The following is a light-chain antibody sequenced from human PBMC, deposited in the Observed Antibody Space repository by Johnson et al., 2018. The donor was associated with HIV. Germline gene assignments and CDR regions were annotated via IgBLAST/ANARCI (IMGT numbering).Light chain of an antibody. CDR2: ENN. J-gene: IGLJ1*01. Sequence: QSVLTQPPSVSAAPGQKVTISCSGSNSNIGNNYVSWYQHLPGTGPKLLIYENNKRPSGIPDRFSGSTSGTAATLGITGLQTGDEAAYYCGTWNSSLSAHNYVFGTGTEVTVL. CDR1: NSNIGNNY. V-gene: IGLV1-51*02. CDR3: GTWNSSLSAHNYV.